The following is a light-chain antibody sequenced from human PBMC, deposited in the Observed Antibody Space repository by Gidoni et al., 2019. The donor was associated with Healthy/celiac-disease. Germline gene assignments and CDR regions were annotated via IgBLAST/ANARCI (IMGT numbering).Light chain of an antibody. J-gene: IGKJ1*01. CDR3: QQSYSTPVT. V-gene: IGKV1-39*01. Sequence: DIQITQSPSSLSASVGDRVTITCRASQSISSDLNWYQQKPGKAPKRLIYAASSLQSGVPSRFSSSGSGTDFTLTISSLQPEDVATYYCQQSYSTPVTFGQGTKVEIK. CDR1: QSISSD. CDR2: AAS.